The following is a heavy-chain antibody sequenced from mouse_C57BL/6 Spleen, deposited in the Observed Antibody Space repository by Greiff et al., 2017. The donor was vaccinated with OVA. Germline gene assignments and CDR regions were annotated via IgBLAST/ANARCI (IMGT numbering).Heavy chain of an antibody. CDR1: GYTFTDYY. CDR2: IYPGSGNT. V-gene: IGHV1-76*01. Sequence: QVQLKQSGAELVRPGASVKLSCKASGYTFTDYYINWVKQRPGQGLEWIARIYPGSGNTYYNEKFKGKATLTAEKSSSTAYMQLSSLTSEDSAVYFCAREDYDYSFAYWGQGTLVTVSA. CDR3: AREDYDYSFAY. D-gene: IGHD2-4*01. J-gene: IGHJ3*01.